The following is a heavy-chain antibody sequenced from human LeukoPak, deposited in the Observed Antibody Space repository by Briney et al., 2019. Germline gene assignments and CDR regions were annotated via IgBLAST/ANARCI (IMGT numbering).Heavy chain of an antibody. CDR3: ATHAVAYSSGFY. V-gene: IGHV4-39*01. J-gene: IGHJ4*02. CDR1: GGSLSSSNYY. Sequence: SQALSLTCTVSGGSLSSSNYYWGWIRPPPGKGLQWIGNIYYTGSPYHNPSLKSRVTISVDTSDSQFPLTLSSVTAADTAVYFWATHAVAYSSGFYWGEGTLAAVSS. D-gene: IGHD6-19*01. CDR2: IYYTGSP.